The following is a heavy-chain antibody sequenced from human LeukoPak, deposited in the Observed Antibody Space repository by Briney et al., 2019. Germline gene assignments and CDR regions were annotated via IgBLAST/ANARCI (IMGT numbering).Heavy chain of an antibody. V-gene: IGHV1-69*04. CDR1: GGTFSSYA. CDR2: IIPILGIA. J-gene: IGHJ4*02. CDR3: ARVRGSGTYYYFDY. D-gene: IGHD1-26*01. Sequence: SVKVSCKASGGTFSSYAISWVRQAPGQGLEWMGRIIPILGIANYAQKFQGRVTITADKSTSTAYMELSSLRSEDTAVYYCARVRGSGTYYYFDYWGQGTLVTVSS.